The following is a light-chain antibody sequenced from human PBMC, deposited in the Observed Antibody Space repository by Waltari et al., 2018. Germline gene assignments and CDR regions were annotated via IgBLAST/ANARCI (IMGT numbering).Light chain of an antibody. CDR1: ALSKPF. J-gene: IGLJ2*01. CDR3: QSAHSNGSDVV. V-gene: IGLV3-25*03. Sequence: SYELTQPPSVSVSPGQTARITCSGDALSKPFGFWYQQKSGRAPLLMIYTDSGRPSGIPERFSGSSSGTTVTLTISAVQPEDEADYYCQSAHSNGSDVVFGGGTKLTVL. CDR2: TDS.